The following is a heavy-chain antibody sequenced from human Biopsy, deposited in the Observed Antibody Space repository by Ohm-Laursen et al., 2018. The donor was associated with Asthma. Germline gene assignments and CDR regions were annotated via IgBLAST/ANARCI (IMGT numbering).Heavy chain of an antibody. CDR2: TNERGVT. CDR1: PGSFSGSF. J-gene: IGHJ6*02. CDR3: ARGPELDV. V-gene: IGHV4-34*01. Sequence: SDTLSLTWNVYPGSFSGSFWTWVRQSPGKGLEWIGETNERGVTNNNPSLKSRVIISIDTYWNRVSLKLTSVTAADTAVYYCARGPELDVWGQGTTVTVSS.